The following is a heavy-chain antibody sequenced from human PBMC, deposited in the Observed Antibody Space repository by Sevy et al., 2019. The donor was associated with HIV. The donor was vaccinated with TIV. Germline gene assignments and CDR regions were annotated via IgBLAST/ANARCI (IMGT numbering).Heavy chain of an antibody. CDR2: FNPNSGGT. CDR3: ARDGADCGDGTCYSGPREAFDI. J-gene: IGHJ3*02. D-gene: IGHD2-15*01. V-gene: IGHV1-2*02. Sequence: ASVKVSCKASGYTFTDHYIHWVRQAPGQGPEWMGWFNPNSGGTNYAQKFQGGVTMTGDTSISSAYMELTRLTGDDTAVYYCARDGADCGDGTCYSGPREAFDIWGQGTMVTVSS. CDR1: GYTFTDHY.